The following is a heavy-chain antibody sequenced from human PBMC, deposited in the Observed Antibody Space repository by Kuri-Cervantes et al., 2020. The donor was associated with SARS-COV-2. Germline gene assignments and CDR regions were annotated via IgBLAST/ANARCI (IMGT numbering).Heavy chain of an antibody. D-gene: IGHD1-26*01. V-gene: IGHV3-30-3*01. CDR1: GFTFSSYA. J-gene: IGHJ3*02. CDR3: ARRLGSYYAFDI. Sequence: GGSLRLSCVASGFTFSSYAMHWVRQAPGKGLEWVAVISYDGSNKYYADSVKGRFTISRDNSKNTLYLQMNSLRAEDTAVYYCARRLGSYYAFDIWGQGTMVTVSS. CDR2: ISYDGSNK.